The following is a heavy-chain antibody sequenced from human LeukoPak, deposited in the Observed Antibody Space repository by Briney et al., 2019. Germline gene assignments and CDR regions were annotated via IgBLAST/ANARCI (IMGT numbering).Heavy chain of an antibody. CDR2: INPSGGST. D-gene: IGHD1-26*01. CDR3: ARDQEGSYDY. Sequence: ASVKVSCKASGYTFTSYYMHWVRQAPGQGLEWMGIINPSGGSTSYAQKFQGRVTITADESTSTAYMELSSLRSEDTAVYYCARDQEGSYDYWGQGTLVTVSS. J-gene: IGHJ4*02. CDR1: GYTFTSYY. V-gene: IGHV1-46*01.